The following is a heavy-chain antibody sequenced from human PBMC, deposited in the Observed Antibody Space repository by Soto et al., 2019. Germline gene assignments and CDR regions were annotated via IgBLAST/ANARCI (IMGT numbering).Heavy chain of an antibody. CDR2: ISSTTNYI. Sequence: GGSLRLSCAASGFTFTRYSMNWVRQAPGKGLEWVSSISSTTNYIYYGDSMKGRFTISRDNAKNSLYQEMNSLRAEDTAVYYCARESEDLTSNFDYWGQGTLVTVSS. CDR3: ARESEDLTSNFDY. V-gene: IGHV3-21*06. J-gene: IGHJ4*02. CDR1: GFTFTRYS.